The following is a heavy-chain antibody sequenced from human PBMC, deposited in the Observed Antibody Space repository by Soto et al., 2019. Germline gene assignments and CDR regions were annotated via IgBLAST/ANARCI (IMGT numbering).Heavy chain of an antibody. CDR2: ISSTTNYI. Sequence: GGSLRLSCAASGFTFTRYSMNWVRQAPGKGLEWVSSISSTTNYIYYGDSMKGRFTISRDNAKNSLYQEMNSLRAEDTAVYYCARESEDLTSNFDYWGQGTLVTVSS. CDR3: ARESEDLTSNFDY. V-gene: IGHV3-21*06. J-gene: IGHJ4*02. CDR1: GFTFTRYS.